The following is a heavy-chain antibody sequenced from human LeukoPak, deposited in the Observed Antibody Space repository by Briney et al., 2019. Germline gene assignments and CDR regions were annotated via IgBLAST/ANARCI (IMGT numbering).Heavy chain of an antibody. Sequence: ASVKVSCKASGYTFTGYYMHWVRQAPGRGLERMGWINPNSGATKYAQKFQGRVTMTRDTSISTAYMEVSRLRFDDTAVYYCARDGGWYQLLWWFDPWGQGTLATVSS. J-gene: IGHJ5*02. CDR3: ARDGGWYQLLWWFDP. V-gene: IGHV1-2*02. D-gene: IGHD2-2*01. CDR2: INPNSGAT. CDR1: GYTFTGYY.